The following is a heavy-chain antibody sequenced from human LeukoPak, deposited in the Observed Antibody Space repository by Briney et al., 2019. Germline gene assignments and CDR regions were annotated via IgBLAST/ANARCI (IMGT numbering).Heavy chain of an antibody. V-gene: IGHV4-59*01. D-gene: IGHD2-21*02. CDR2: IYYSGST. CDR3: ARAPCGGDCYFRVAAFDI. CDR1: GGSISSYY. J-gene: IGHJ3*02. Sequence: SETLSLTCTVSGGSISSYYWSWIRQPPGKGLEWIGYIYYSGSTNYNPSLKSRVTISVDTSKNQFSLKLSSVTAADTAVYYRARAPCGGDCYFRVAAFDIWGQGTMVTVSS.